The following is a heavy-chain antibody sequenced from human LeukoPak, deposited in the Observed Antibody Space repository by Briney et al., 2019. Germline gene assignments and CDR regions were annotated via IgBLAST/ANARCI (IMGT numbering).Heavy chain of an antibody. Sequence: GGSLRLSCAASGFTVSSNYMSWVRQAPGKGLEWVSVIYSGGSTYYADSVKGRFTISRDNSKNTLYLQMKSLRAEDTAVYYCATHCSGGSCSTFGLGLGDWGQGTLVTVSS. D-gene: IGHD2-15*01. CDR1: GFTVSSNY. V-gene: IGHV3-66*01. CDR3: ATHCSGGSCSTFGLGLGD. J-gene: IGHJ4*02. CDR2: IYSGGST.